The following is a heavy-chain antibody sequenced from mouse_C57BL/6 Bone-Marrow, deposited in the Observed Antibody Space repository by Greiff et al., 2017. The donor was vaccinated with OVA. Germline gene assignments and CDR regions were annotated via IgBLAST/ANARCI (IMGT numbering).Heavy chain of an antibody. CDR3: ARQEGTYSRYFDV. Sequence: EVNVVESGGGLVKPGGSLKLSCAASGFTFSSYTMSWVRQTPEKRLEWVATISGGGGNTYYPDSVKGRFTISRDNAKNTLYLQMSSLRSEDTALYYCARQEGTYSRYFDVWGTGTTVTVSS. J-gene: IGHJ1*03. D-gene: IGHD2-12*01. V-gene: IGHV5-9*01. CDR1: GFTFSSYT. CDR2: ISGGGGNT.